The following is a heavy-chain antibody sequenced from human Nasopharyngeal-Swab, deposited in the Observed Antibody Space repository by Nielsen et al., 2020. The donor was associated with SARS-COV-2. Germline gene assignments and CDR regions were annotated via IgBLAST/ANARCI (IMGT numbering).Heavy chain of an antibody. D-gene: IGHD3-3*01. Sequence: GESLKISCAASGFTFSSYSMNWVRQAPGKGLEWVSSISSSSSYIYYADSVKGRFTISRDNAKNSLYLQMNSLRAEDTAVYYCARDLIYDFWSGYYTPSYYYGMDVWGQGTTVTVSS. V-gene: IGHV3-21*01. CDR3: ARDLIYDFWSGYYTPSYYYGMDV. CDR1: GFTFSSYS. J-gene: IGHJ6*02. CDR2: ISSSSSYI.